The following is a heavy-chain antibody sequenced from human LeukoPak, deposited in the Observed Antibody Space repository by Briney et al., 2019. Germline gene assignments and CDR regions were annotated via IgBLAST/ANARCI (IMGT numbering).Heavy chain of an antibody. CDR1: GGTFSSYA. V-gene: IGHV1-69*05. CDR2: IIPIFGTA. J-gene: IGHJ3*02. D-gene: IGHD6-6*01. Sequence: GASVKVSCKASGGTFSSYAISWVRQAPGQGLEWMGGIIPIFGTANYAQKFQGRVTITTDESTSTAYMELSSLRSEDTAVYYCASLTKEQLVRGFYAFDIWGQGTMVTVSS. CDR3: ASLTKEQLVRGFYAFDI.